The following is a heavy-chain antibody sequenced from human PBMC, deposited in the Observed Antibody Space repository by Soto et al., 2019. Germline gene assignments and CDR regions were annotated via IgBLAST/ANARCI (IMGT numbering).Heavy chain of an antibody. D-gene: IGHD3-22*01. CDR2: IKQDGSEK. CDR3: ARGEYYYDSSGYSY. CDR1: GFTFSSYW. J-gene: IGHJ4*02. Sequence: VQLVESGGGLVQPGGSLRLSCAASGFTFSSYWMSWVRQAPGKGLEWVANIKQDGSEKYYVDSVKGRFTISRDNAKNSLYLQMNSLRAEDTAVYYCARGEYYYDSSGYSYWGQGTLVTVSS. V-gene: IGHV3-7*03.